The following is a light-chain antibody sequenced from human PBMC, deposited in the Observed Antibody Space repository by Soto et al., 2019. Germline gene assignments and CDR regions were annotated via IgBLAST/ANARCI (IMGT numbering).Light chain of an antibody. CDR1: QGVSSY. V-gene: IGKV3D-11*01. CDR3: QQRSNWHPIT. CDR2: DAS. Sequence: EIVLTQSPATLSLSPGERATLSCRASQGVSSYLAWYQQKPGQAPRLLIYDASNRATGIPARFSGSGPGTDFTLTISSLEPEDFAVYYCQQRSNWHPITFGQGTLEIK. J-gene: IGKJ5*01.